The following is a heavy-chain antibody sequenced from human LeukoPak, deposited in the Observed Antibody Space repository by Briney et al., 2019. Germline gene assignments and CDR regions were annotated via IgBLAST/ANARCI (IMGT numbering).Heavy chain of an antibody. CDR3: AKAYRSSALDY. CDR2: ISYDGSNK. J-gene: IGHJ4*02. CDR1: GFTFSSYG. V-gene: IGHV3-30*18. Sequence: GRSLRLSCAASGFTFSSYGMHWVRQAPGKGLEWVAVISYDGSNKYYADSVKGRFTISRDNSKNTLYLQMNSLRAEDTAVYYCAKAYRSSALDYWGQGTLVTVSS. D-gene: IGHD6-13*01.